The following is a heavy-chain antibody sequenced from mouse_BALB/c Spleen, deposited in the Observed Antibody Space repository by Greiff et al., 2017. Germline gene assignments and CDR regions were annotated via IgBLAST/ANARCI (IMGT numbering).Heavy chain of an antibody. CDR2: ISSGGST. D-gene: IGHD2-1*01. Sequence: DVKLVESGGGLVKPGGSLKLSCAASGFTFSSYAMSWVRQTPEKRLEWVASISSGGSTYYPDSVKGRFTISRDNARNILYLQMSSLRSEDTAMYYCARGYGNYVYFDYWGQGTTLTVSS. J-gene: IGHJ2*01. V-gene: IGHV5-6-5*01. CDR1: GFTFSSYA. CDR3: ARGYGNYVYFDY.